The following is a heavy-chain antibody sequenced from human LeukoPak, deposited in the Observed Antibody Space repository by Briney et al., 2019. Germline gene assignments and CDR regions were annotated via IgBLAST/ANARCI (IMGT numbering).Heavy chain of an antibody. CDR3: AKEPTIAAAGYDAFDI. D-gene: IGHD6-13*01. CDR1: GFTFSSYA. J-gene: IGHJ3*02. Sequence: GGSLRLSCAASGFTFSSYAMHWVRQAPGKGLEWVAVISYDGSNKYYADSVKGRFTISRDNSKNTLYLQMNSLRAEDTAVYYCAKEPTIAAAGYDAFDIWGQETMVTVSS. CDR2: ISYDGSNK. V-gene: IGHV3-30-3*01.